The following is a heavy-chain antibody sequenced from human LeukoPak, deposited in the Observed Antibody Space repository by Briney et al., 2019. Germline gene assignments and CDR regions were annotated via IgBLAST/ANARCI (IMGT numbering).Heavy chain of an antibody. V-gene: IGHV3-48*03. CDR3: ARVLQYFDWSPMDV. D-gene: IGHD3-9*01. CDR1: GFTFSSYE. CDR2: ISNSGGTI. Sequence: GGSLRLSCAASGFTFSSYEMNWVRQAPGKGLEWLSYISNSGGTIYYADSVKGRFTISRDNAKNSLSLEMNSLRAEDTAVYYCARVLQYFDWSPMDVWGKGTTVTISS. J-gene: IGHJ6*04.